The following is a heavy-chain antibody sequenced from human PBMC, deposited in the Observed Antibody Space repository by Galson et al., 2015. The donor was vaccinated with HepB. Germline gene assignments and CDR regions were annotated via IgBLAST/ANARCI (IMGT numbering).Heavy chain of an antibody. J-gene: IGHJ5*02. CDR1: GYSFTSYW. Sequence: QSGAEVKKPGESLRISCKGSGYSFTSYWISWVRQMPGKGLEWMGIIYPGDSDTRYSPSFQGQVTISADKSISTAYLQWSSLKASDTAMYYCARAREDIVATITLVFWFDPWGQGTLVTVSS. D-gene: IGHD5-12*01. V-gene: IGHV5-51*01. CDR2: IYPGDSDT. CDR3: ARAREDIVATITLVFWFDP.